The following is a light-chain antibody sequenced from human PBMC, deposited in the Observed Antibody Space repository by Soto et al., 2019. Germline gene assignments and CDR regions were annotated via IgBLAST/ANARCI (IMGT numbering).Light chain of an antibody. CDR3: QQYNNLPQLP. Sequence: EIVMTQSLATLSVTPGERATLSCRASQSVNTNLAWYQRKPGQAPRLLISDASTRASGIPARFSGSGSGTEFTLTISSLQSEDLAVYYCQQYNNLPQLPFAGVAKVDI. V-gene: IGKV3-15*01. J-gene: IGKJ4*01. CDR1: QSVNTN. CDR2: DAS.